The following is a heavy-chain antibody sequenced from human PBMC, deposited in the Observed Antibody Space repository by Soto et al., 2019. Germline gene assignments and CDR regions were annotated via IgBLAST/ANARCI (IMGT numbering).Heavy chain of an antibody. D-gene: IGHD6-6*01. CDR3: ARIPRADSSSAFDY. Sequence: GSGPTLVNPTQTLTLTRTFSGFSLSTSGMCVSWIRQPPGKALEWLALIDWDDDKYYSTSLKTRLTISKDTSKNQVVLTMTNMDPVDTATYYCARIPRADSSSAFDYWGQGTLVTVSS. CDR1: GFSLSTSGMC. V-gene: IGHV2-70*01. J-gene: IGHJ4*02. CDR2: IDWDDDK.